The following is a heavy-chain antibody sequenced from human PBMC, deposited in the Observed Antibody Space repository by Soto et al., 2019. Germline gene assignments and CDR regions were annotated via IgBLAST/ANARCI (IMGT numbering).Heavy chain of an antibody. J-gene: IGHJ4*02. CDR3: ARGDGDQYDGHGYLGRH. D-gene: IGHD5-18*01. CDR2: TFNFSPNL. Sequence: PGGSLRLSCAASGFTLNMYSINWVRQAPGKGLEWVSSTFNFSPNLYYADSVKGRFTISWDITKRSLYLQMNSLRAEDTAVYYCARGDGDQYDGHGYLGRHWGQGTLVTVS. V-gene: IGHV3-21*01. CDR1: GFTLNMYS.